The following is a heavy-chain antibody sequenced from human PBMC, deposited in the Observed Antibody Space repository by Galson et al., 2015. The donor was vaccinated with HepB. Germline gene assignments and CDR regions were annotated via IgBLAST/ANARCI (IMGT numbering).Heavy chain of an antibody. V-gene: IGHV3-74*01. CDR2: INSDGSRT. Sequence: SLRLSCAAPGFTLSSYWMLWVRQAPGKGLVWVSRINSDGSRTSYADSVKGRFTISRDNAKNTLYLQMNSLRVEDTAVYYCATGGYGDWDYFDYWGQGTLVTVSS. CDR1: GFTLSSYW. CDR3: ATGGYGDWDYFDY. D-gene: IGHD4-17*01. J-gene: IGHJ4*02.